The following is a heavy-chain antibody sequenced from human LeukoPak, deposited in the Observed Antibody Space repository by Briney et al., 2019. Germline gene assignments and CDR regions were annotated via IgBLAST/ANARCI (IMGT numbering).Heavy chain of an antibody. J-gene: IGHJ4*02. D-gene: IGHD2-15*01. V-gene: IGHV1-2*06. CDR3: ARGPLGAYCSGGSCAGDY. CDR2: INPNGGGT. Sequence: ASVKVSCKASGYTFTGYYMHWVRQAPGQGLEWMGRINPNGGGTNYAQKFQGRVTMTRDTSISTAYMELSRLRSDDTAVYYCARGPLGAYCSGGSCAGDYWGQGTLVTVSS. CDR1: GYTFTGYY.